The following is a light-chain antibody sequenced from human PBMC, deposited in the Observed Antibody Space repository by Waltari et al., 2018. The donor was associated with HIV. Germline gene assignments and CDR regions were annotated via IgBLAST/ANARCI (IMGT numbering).Light chain of an antibody. Sequence: QSALTQPASVSGSPGQSITISCTGTSSDVGTYNLVSWYQKYPGKAPKLIIYEVSRRPAGVSNRFSGSKSGNTASLTISGLQAEDEADYYCCSYAGSSTVVFGGGTKLTVL. J-gene: IGLJ2*01. CDR2: EVS. CDR1: SSDVGTYNL. CDR3: CSYAGSSTVV. V-gene: IGLV2-23*02.